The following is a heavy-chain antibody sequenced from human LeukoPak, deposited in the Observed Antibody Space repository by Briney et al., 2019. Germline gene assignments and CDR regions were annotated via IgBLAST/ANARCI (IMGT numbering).Heavy chain of an antibody. J-gene: IGHJ5*02. CDR2: MNPNSGNT. D-gene: IGHD6-6*01. Sequence: PGASVKVSCKASGYTFTSYDINWVRQATGQGLEWMGWMNPNSGNTGYAQKFQGRVTMTRNTSISTAYMELSSQRSEDTAVYYCARPLLPYSSSSFGFDPWGQGTLVTVSS. CDR1: GYTFTSYD. V-gene: IGHV1-8*01. CDR3: ARPLLPYSSSSFGFDP.